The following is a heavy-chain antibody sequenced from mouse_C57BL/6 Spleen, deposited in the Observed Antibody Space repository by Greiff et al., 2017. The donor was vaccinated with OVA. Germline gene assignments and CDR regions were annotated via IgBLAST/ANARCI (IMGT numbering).Heavy chain of an antibody. CDR2: IWSGGST. Sequence: QVQLQQSGPGLVQPSQSLSISCTASGFSLTSYGVHWVRQCPGKGLEWLGVIWSGGSTDYNAAFLSRLSISKDNSKNQVIFKMNSLQADDTAMYYCARKGSDYPFAYWGQGTLVTVSA. V-gene: IGHV2-2*01. J-gene: IGHJ3*01. CDR1: GFSLTSYG. CDR3: ARKGSDYPFAY. D-gene: IGHD2-4*01.